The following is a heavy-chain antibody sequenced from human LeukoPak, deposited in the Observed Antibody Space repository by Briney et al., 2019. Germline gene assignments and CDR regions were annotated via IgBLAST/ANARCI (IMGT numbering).Heavy chain of an antibody. D-gene: IGHD3-22*01. CDR3: ARGFLHGIVVVIKRQNWFDP. CDR2: IYYSGST. V-gene: IGHV4-39*07. J-gene: IGHJ5*02. Sequence: SETLSLTCTVSGGSISSSSYYWGWIRQPPGKGLEWIGSIYYSGSTYYNPSLKSRVTISVDTSKNQFSLKLSSVTAADTAVYYCARGFLHGIVVVIKRQNWFDPWGQGTLVTVSS. CDR1: GGSISSSSYY.